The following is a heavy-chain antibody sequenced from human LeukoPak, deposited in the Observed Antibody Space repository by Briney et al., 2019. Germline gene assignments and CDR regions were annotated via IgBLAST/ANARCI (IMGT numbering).Heavy chain of an antibody. CDR3: ARDNPLRFLEWLSPSVYYYYGMDV. J-gene: IGHJ6*02. Sequence: ASVSVSCKTFGYTFTHYYIHWVRQAPGQGLEWMGWISAYNGNTNYAQKLQGRVTMTTDTSTSTAYMELRSLRSDDTAVYYCARDNPLRFLEWLSPSVYYYYGMDVWGQGTTVTVSS. CDR1: GYTFTHYY. V-gene: IGHV1-18*04. CDR2: ISAYNGNT. D-gene: IGHD3-3*01.